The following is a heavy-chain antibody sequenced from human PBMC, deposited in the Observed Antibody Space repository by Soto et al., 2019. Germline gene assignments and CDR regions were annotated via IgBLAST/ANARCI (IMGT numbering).Heavy chain of an antibody. Sequence: SETLSLTCTVSGGSISSYYWSWIRQPPGKGLEWIGYIYYSGSTNYNPSLKSRVTISVDTSTSTVYMELTSLTSGDTAVYYCARAGIAYCSSTTCYLYYYVMDVWGQGTKVTVSS. CDR2: IYYSGST. V-gene: IGHV4-59*01. D-gene: IGHD2-2*01. CDR1: GGSISSYY. J-gene: IGHJ6*02. CDR3: ARAGIAYCSSTTCYLYYYVMDV.